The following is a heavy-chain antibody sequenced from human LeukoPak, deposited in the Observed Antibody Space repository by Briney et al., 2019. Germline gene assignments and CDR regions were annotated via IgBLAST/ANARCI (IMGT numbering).Heavy chain of an antibody. J-gene: IGHJ4*02. D-gene: IGHD3-22*01. CDR3: AKAPPIITLIGFGYYFDS. Sequence: GRSLRLSCAASGFTFSSFAMSWVRQAPGKGLEWVSTITDSGANTYYADSVKGRFTISRDNSGTTLFLQMNSLRVEDAALYYCAKAPPIITLIGFGYYFDSWGLGTLVTVSS. V-gene: IGHV3-23*01. CDR1: GFTFSSFA. CDR2: ITDSGANT.